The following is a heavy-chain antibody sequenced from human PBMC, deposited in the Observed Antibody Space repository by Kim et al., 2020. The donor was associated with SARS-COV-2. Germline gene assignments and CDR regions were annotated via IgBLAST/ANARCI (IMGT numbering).Heavy chain of an antibody. J-gene: IGHJ3*02. Sequence: GGSLRLSCAASGFTFSSYGMHWVRQAPGKGLEWVAVISYDGSNKYYADSVKGRFTISRDNSKNTLYLQMNSLRAEDTAVYYCAKGGRRITMVRGVPSFDIWGQGTMVTVSS. CDR3: AKGGRRITMVRGVPSFDI. V-gene: IGHV3-30*18. CDR1: GFTFSSYG. CDR2: ISYDGSNK. D-gene: IGHD3-10*01.